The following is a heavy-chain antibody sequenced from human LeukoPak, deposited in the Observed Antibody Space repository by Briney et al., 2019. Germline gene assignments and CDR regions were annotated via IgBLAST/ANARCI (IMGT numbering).Heavy chain of an antibody. CDR2: IKQDGSEK. Sequence: PGGSLRLSCAASGFTFSGFWMTWVRQAPGKGLEWVANIKQDGSEKYYVDSVKGRFTISRDNAKNSLYLQMNSLRAEDTAVYYCARLIAAAGPPVGYYYGMDVWGQGTTVTVSS. J-gene: IGHJ6*02. CDR3: ARLIAAAGPPVGYYYGMDV. CDR1: GFTFSGFW. D-gene: IGHD6-13*01. V-gene: IGHV3-7*03.